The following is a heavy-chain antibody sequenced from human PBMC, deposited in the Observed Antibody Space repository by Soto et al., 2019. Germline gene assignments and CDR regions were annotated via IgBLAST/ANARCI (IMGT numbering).Heavy chain of an antibody. CDR1: GYTFSSYG. Sequence: QVHLMQSGAEVKSPGASVRVSCKASGYTFSSYGVSWVRQAPGQGLEFMGWISVYNGHTNYAQKFQGRVTMTTDTSTSTAYLELRSLSSGDTAVGVCARCEFGDYVPPLDEWGQGTLVTVSA. V-gene: IGHV1-18*01. J-gene: IGHJ4*02. CDR3: ARCEFGDYVPPLDE. CDR2: ISVYNGHT. D-gene: IGHD4-17*01.